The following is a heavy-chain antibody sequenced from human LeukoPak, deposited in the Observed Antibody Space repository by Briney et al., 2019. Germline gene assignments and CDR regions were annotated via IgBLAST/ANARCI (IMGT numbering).Heavy chain of an antibody. Sequence: ASVKVSCKASGYTFTGHYIHWVRQAPGQGLEWMGWISAYNGNTNYAQKLQGRVTMTTDTSTSTAYMELRSLRSDDTAVYYCARYCSGGSCYGSDAFDIWGQGTMVTVSS. CDR2: ISAYNGNT. V-gene: IGHV1-18*04. J-gene: IGHJ3*02. CDR3: ARYCSGGSCYGSDAFDI. D-gene: IGHD2-15*01. CDR1: GYTFTGHY.